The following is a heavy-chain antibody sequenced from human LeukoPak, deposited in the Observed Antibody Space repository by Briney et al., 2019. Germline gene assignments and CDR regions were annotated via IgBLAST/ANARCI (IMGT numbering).Heavy chain of an antibody. J-gene: IGHJ4*02. V-gene: IGHV4-39*01. CDR3: ARRAAMGRGRFGRYFDY. CDR2: IYHSGTT. D-gene: IGHD3-10*01. CDR1: GGSISTTGYY. Sequence: PSETLSLTCTVSGGSISTTGYYWGWLRHPPGKGLEWIGSIYHSGTTYYNPSLRSRVTIFVDTSANQFSLKVNSVTAADTAVYYCARRAAMGRGRFGRYFDYWGQGTLVTVSS.